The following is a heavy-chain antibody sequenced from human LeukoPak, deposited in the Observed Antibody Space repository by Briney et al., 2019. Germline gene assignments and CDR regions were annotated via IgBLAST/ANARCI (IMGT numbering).Heavy chain of an antibody. Sequence: KPSETLSLTCTVSGGSISSSGYYWGWIRQPPGKGLEWIGSIYYSGSTYYNPSLKSRVTISVDTSKNQFSLKLGSVTAADTAVYYCASTIFGVVIMSFYFDYWGQGTLVTVSS. CDR1: GGSISSSGYY. CDR2: IYYSGST. V-gene: IGHV4-39*01. CDR3: ASTIFGVVIMSFYFDY. J-gene: IGHJ4*02. D-gene: IGHD3-3*01.